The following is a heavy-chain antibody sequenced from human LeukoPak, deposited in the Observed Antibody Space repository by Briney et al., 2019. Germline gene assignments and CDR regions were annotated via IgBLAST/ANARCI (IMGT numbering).Heavy chain of an antibody. CDR2: IYCSGST. J-gene: IGHJ4*02. CDR1: GGSISSYY. CDR3: ARASYDSSGYYHNYYFDY. Sequence: SETLSLTGTVSGGSISSYYWSWIRQPPGKGLEWIGYIYCSGSTNYNPSLKSRVTISVDTSKNQFSLKLSSVTAADTAVYYCARASYDSSGYYHNYYFDYWGQGTLVTVSS. V-gene: IGHV4-59*01. D-gene: IGHD3-22*01.